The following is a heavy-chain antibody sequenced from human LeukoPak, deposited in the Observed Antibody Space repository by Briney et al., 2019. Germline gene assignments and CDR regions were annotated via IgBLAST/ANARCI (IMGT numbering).Heavy chain of an antibody. CDR2: ISAYNGNT. CDR3: AREYPVAGTAFFDY. CDR1: GYTFNKNA. Sequence: ASVKVSCKASGYTFNKNAINWVRQAPGQGLEWMGWISAYNGNTNYAQKLQGRVTMTTDTSTSTAYMELRSLRSDDTAVYYCAREYPVAGTAFFDYWGQGTLVTVSS. V-gene: IGHV1-18*01. J-gene: IGHJ4*02. D-gene: IGHD6-19*01.